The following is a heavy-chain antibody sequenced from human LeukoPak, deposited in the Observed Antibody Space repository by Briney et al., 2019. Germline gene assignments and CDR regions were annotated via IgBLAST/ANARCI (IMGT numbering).Heavy chain of an antibody. CDR1: GFTFSSYS. CDR2: ISSTSSYI. J-gene: IGHJ4*02. V-gene: IGHV3-21*01. D-gene: IGHD3-22*01. CDR3: ARELMGLTMIVVVNPIDY. Sequence: GGSLRLSCAASGFTFSSYSMNWVRQAPGKGLEWVSSISSTSSYIYYAESVKGRFTISRDNAKNSLFLQMNSLRAEDTAVYYCARELMGLTMIVVVNPIDYWGQGTLVTVSS.